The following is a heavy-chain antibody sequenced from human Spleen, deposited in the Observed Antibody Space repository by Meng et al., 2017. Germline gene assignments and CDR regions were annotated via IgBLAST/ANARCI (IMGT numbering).Heavy chain of an antibody. Sequence: ESLKISCAASGFTFSSYAMSWVRQPPGKGLEWIGEINHSGSTNCNPSLKSRVTISVDTSRNQFSLKLRSVTAADTAIYYCARGPGCSGGSCYFLTYWGQGTMVTVSS. CDR2: INHSGST. V-gene: IGHV4-34*01. D-gene: IGHD2-15*01. CDR1: GFTFSSYA. J-gene: IGHJ4*02. CDR3: ARGPGCSGGSCYFLTY.